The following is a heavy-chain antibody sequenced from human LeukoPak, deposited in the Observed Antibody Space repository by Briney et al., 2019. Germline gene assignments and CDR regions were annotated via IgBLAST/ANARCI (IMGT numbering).Heavy chain of an antibody. D-gene: IGHD3-10*01. CDR2: ISYDGSNK. CDR3: ARDLGDPLWFGSNWFDP. CDR1: GFTFSSYA. Sequence: GGSLRLSRAASGFTFSSYAMHWVRQAPGKGLEWVAVISYDGSNKYYADSVKGRFTISRDDSKNTLYLQMNSLRAEDTAVYYCARDLGDPLWFGSNWFDPWGQGTLVTVSS. J-gene: IGHJ5*02. V-gene: IGHV3-30-3*01.